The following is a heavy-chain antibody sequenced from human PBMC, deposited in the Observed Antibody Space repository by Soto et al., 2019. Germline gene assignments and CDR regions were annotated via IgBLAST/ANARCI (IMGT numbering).Heavy chain of an antibody. V-gene: IGHV3-30*19. CDR3: AREEPYGGDPTDYYYYYGMDV. CDR1: GFTFSSYG. J-gene: IGHJ6*02. CDR2: IWYDGSNK. D-gene: IGHD2-21*02. Sequence: GGSLRLSCAASGFTFSSYGMHWVRQAQGKGLEWVAVIWYDGSNKYYADSVKGRFTISRDNSKNTLYLQMNSLRAEDTAVYYCAREEPYGGDPTDYYYYYGMDVWGQGTTVTVSS.